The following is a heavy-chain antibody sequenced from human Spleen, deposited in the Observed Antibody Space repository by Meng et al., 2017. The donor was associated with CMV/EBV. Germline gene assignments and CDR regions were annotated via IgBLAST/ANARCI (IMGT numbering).Heavy chain of an antibody. J-gene: IGHJ6*02. CDR2: IYYSGST. CDR1: GGSISSSSYY. V-gene: IGHV4-39*07. D-gene: IGHD2-8*02. CDR3: ARDRILVGYGMDV. Sequence: SETLSLTCTVSGGSISSSSYYWGWIRQPPGKGLEWIGSIYYSGSTHYNPSLKSRVTISVDTSKNQFSLKLSSVTAADTAVHYCARDRILVGYGMDVWGQGTTVTVSS.